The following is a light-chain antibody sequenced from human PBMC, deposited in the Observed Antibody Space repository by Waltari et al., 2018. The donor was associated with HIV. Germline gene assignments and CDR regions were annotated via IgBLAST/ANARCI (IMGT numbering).Light chain of an antibody. CDR1: SSNIGAGYD. CDR2: GNS. CDR3: QSYDSSLSGSGV. J-gene: IGLJ3*02. V-gene: IGLV1-40*01. Sequence: QSVLTQPPSVSGAPGQRVTISCTGSSSNIGAGYDVHWYHQLPGTAPKPLIYGNSNRPSGVPDRFSGSKSGTSASLAITGLQAEDEADYYCQSYDSSLSGSGVFGGGTKLTVL.